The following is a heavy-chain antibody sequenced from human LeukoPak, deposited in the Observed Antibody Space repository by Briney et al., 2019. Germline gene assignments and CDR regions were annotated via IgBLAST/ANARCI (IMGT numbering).Heavy chain of an antibody. CDR3: ARDPRATVTPIDY. CDR2: FYHTGST. V-gene: IGHV4-61*02. Sequence: SQTLSLTCTVSGGSISSDNYYWSCIRQPAGKELEWIGRFYHTGSTDYNPSVKSRVTISVDTSKNQFSLTLSSVTAADAAVYYCARDPRATVTPIDYWGQGTLVTVSS. CDR1: GGSISSDNYY. J-gene: IGHJ4*02. D-gene: IGHD4-17*01.